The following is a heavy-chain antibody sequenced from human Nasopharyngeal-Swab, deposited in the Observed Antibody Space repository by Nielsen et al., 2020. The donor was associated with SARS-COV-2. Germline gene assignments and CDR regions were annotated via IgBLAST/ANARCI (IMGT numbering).Heavy chain of an antibody. CDR2: ISHEGGSI. Sequence: GESLKISCAASGFTFSNYAMHWVRQAPGKGLEWVALISHEGGSIYYADSVRGRFTISRDSSRNTLYLQMNSLRPDDTAVYYCARDLRHFDWSYYFDYWGQGALVTVSS. V-gene: IGHV3-30-3*01. D-gene: IGHD3-9*01. J-gene: IGHJ4*02. CDR3: ARDLRHFDWSYYFDY. CDR1: GFTFSNYA.